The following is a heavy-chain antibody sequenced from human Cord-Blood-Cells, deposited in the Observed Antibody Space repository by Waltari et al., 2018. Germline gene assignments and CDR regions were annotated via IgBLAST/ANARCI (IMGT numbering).Heavy chain of an antibody. CDR3: ARDKGGSYSGPFDY. J-gene: IGHJ4*02. CDR2: INAGNGNT. Sequence: QVQLVQSGAEVKKPGASVKVSCKASGYTFTSYAMHWLRQAPGQRLEWMGWINAGNGNTKYSQKFQGRVTITRDTSASTAYMELSSLRSEDTAVYYCARDKGGSYSGPFDYWGQGTLVTVSS. V-gene: IGHV1-3*01. D-gene: IGHD1-26*01. CDR1: GYTFTSYA.